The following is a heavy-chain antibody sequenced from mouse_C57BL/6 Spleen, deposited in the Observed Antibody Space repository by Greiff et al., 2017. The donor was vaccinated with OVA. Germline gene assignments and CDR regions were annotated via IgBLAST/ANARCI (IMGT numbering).Heavy chain of an antibody. D-gene: IGHD1-1*01. V-gene: IGHV1-55*01. Sequence: QVQLQQPGAELVKPGASVKMSCKASGYTFTSYWITWVKQRPGQGLEWIGDIYPGSGRPNYNEKFKSKATLTVDTSSSTAYMQLSSLTSEDSAVYYCARDYGSSPRYFDVWGTGTTVTVSS. J-gene: IGHJ1*03. CDR3: ARDYGSSPRYFDV. CDR2: IYPGSGRP. CDR1: GYTFTSYW.